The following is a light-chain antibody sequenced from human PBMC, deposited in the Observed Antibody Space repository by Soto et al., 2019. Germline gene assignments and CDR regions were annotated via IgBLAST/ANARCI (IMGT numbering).Light chain of an antibody. Sequence: EIVLTQSPATLSLSPGERATLSCRASQSVFSYLAWYQQKPGQAPRLLIYDASNRATGIPARFSGSGSGADFTLTISSLEPDDFALYYCQQRSNWPLTFGGGTKVEIK. V-gene: IGKV3-11*01. CDR1: QSVFSY. J-gene: IGKJ4*01. CDR2: DAS. CDR3: QQRSNWPLT.